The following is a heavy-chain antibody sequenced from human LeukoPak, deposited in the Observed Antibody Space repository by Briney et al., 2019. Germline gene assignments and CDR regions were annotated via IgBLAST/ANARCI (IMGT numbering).Heavy chain of an antibody. CDR2: IYHSGST. J-gene: IGHJ4*02. D-gene: IGHD3-3*01. CDR1: GYSISSGYY. CDR3: ARGAEYYAIWRGYAGYSDY. V-gene: IGHV4-38-2*02. Sequence: SETLSLTCTVSGYSISSGYYWGWIRQPPGKGLEWIGSIYHSGSTYYNPSLKSRVTISVDTSKNQFSLKLSSVTAADTAVYFCARGAEYYAIWRGYAGYSDYWGQGISVTVSS.